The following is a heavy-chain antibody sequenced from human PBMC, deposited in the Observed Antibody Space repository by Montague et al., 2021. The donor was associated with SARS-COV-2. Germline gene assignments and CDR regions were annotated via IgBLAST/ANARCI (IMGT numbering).Heavy chain of an antibody. Sequence: SETLSLTCTVSGGSISSYYWSWIRQPPGKGPEWIGYIYYSGSTNYNPSLKSRVTISVDTSKNQFSLKLSSVTAADTAVYYCARDTEGYISSWYHDYWGQGTLVTVSS. CDR1: GGSISSYY. CDR2: IYYSGST. CDR3: ARDTEGYISSWYHDY. J-gene: IGHJ4*02. D-gene: IGHD6-13*01. V-gene: IGHV4-59*01.